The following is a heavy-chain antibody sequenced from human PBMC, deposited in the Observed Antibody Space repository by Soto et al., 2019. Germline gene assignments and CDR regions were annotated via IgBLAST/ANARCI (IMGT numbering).Heavy chain of an antibody. J-gene: IGHJ4*02. CDR1: GYTFTSYG. Sequence: ASVKVSCKASGYTFTSYGISWVRQAPGQGLEWMGWISAYNGNTNYAQKLQGRVTMTTDTSTSTAYMELRSLRSDDTAVFYCAKGIAAAGADPTCFDYWGQGTLVPVSS. CDR2: ISAYNGNT. CDR3: AKGIAAAGADPTCFDY. D-gene: IGHD6-13*01. V-gene: IGHV1-18*01.